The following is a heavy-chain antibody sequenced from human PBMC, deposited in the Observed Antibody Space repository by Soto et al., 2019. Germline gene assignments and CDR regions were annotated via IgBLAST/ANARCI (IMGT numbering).Heavy chain of an antibody. CDR3: ARRDRSGFSYWLDT. D-gene: IGHD3-22*01. J-gene: IGHJ5*02. V-gene: IGHV4-31*03. CDR2: IYFSGTT. CDR1: GGSISSGDYY. Sequence: QVQLQESGPGLVKPSQTLSLTCTVSGGSISSGDYYSSWIRQHPGKGLEWIGTIYFSGTTYYNPSLKSRVTISVDTSKNQFSLNLSSVTAADTAVYYCARRDRSGFSYWLDTWGQGTLVTVSS.